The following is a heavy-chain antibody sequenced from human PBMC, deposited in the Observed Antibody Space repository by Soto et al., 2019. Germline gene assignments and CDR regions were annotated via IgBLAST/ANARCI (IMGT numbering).Heavy chain of an antibody. Sequence: GGSLRLSCAASGFTFSSYSMNWVRQAPGKGLEWVSSISSSSSYIYYADSVKGRFTISRDNAKNSLYLQMNSLRAEDTAVYYCARGPLVVGWELLDYYYYGMDVWGQGTTVTVSS. V-gene: IGHV3-21*01. CDR2: ISSSSSYI. CDR1: GFTFSSYS. CDR3: ARGPLVVGWELLDYYYYGMDV. D-gene: IGHD1-26*01. J-gene: IGHJ6*02.